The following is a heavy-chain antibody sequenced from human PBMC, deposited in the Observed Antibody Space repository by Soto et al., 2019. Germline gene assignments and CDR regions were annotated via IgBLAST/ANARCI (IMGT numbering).Heavy chain of an antibody. CDR2: IIPIFGTA. J-gene: IGHJ6*02. CDR1: GGTFSSYA. V-gene: IGHV1-69*06. Sequence: QVQLVQSGAEVKKPGSSVKVSCKASGGTFSSYAISWVRQAPGQGLEWMGGIIPIFGTANYAQKFQGRVTITADKSTRTAYMELSSLRSEDTAVYYCASGIYYSNYDYYYGMDVWGQGTTVTVSS. CDR3: ASGIYYSNYDYYYGMDV. D-gene: IGHD4-4*01.